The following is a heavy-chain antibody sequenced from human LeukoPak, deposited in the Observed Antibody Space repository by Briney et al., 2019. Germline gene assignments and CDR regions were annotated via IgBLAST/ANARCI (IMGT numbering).Heavy chain of an antibody. CDR1: GFTFSSYS. CDR3: ARVRWELRGNYFDY. Sequence: GGSLRLSCAASGFTFSSYSMNWVRQAPGKGLEWVSSTSSSSSYIYYADSVKGRFTISRDNAKNSLYLQMNSLRAEDTAVYYCARVRWELRGNYFDYWGQGTLVTVSS. CDR2: TSSSSSYI. J-gene: IGHJ4*02. V-gene: IGHV3-21*01. D-gene: IGHD1-26*01.